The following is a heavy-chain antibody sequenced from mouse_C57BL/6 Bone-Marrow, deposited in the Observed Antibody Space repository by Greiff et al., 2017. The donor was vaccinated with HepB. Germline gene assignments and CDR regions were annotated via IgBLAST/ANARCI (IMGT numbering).Heavy chain of an antibody. CDR2: INPNNGGT. CDR1: GYTFTDYY. CDR3: ARDVAYYFDY. V-gene: IGHV1-26*01. J-gene: IGHJ2*01. Sequence: VQLQQSGPELVKPGASVKISCKASGYTFTDYYMNWVKQSHGKSLEWIGDINPNNGGTSYNQKFKGKATLTVDKSSSIAYMELRSLTSEDSAVYYCARDVAYYFDYWGTGATLTVSS.